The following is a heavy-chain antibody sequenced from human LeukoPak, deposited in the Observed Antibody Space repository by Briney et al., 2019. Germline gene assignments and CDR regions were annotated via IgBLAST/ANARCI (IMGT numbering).Heavy chain of an antibody. J-gene: IGHJ5*02. Sequence: ASVKVSCKASGYTFTGYYMHWVRQAPGQGLEWMGWINPNSGGTIYAQKFQGRVTMTRDTSISTAYMELSRLRSDDTAVYYCARGGGGGYHNWFDPWGQGTLVTVSS. D-gene: IGHD5-18*01. CDR1: GYTFTGYY. CDR2: INPNSGGT. V-gene: IGHV1-2*02. CDR3: ARGGGGGYHNWFDP.